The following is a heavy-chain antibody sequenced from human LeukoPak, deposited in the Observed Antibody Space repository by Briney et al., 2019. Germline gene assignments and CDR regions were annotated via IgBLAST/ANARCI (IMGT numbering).Heavy chain of an antibody. J-gene: IGHJ4*02. CDR3: ARVDLVRWVFDY. V-gene: IGHV3-33*01. Sequence: GGSLRLSCAASGFTFSSYGMHWVRQAPGRGLEWVSLIWYDGSNKYYADSVKGRFTISRDNSRNTLYLQMNSLTAEDTAVYYCARVDLVRWVFDYWGQGNLVTVSS. CDR1: GFTFSSYG. CDR2: IWYDGSNK. D-gene: IGHD2-2*03.